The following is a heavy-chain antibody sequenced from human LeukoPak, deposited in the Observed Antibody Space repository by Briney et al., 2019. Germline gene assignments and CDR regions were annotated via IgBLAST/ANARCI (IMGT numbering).Heavy chain of an antibody. CDR1: GFTFSSYA. J-gene: IGHJ4*02. CDR3: ARDRNYDYVWGSYRSSHFDY. Sequence: GGSLRLSCAASGFTFSSYAMHWVRQAPGKGLEWVAVISYDGSNKYYADSVKGRFTISRDNSKNTLYLQMNSLRAEGTAVYYCARDRNYDYVWGSYRSSHFDYWGQGTLVTVSS. V-gene: IGHV3-30-3*01. D-gene: IGHD3-16*02. CDR2: ISYDGSNK.